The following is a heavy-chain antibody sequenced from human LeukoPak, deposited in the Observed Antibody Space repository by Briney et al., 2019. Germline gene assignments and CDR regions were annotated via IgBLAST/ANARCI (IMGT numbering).Heavy chain of an antibody. Sequence: GESLKISCKGSGYGFSNYWIGWVRQMPGKGLEWMGIIYPGDSDTRYSPSFQGQVTISVDDSINTAYLQWSSLEASDTAMYYCARQYGRPFDYWGQGTLVTVSS. D-gene: IGHD4-17*01. V-gene: IGHV5-51*01. CDR2: IYPGDSDT. CDR3: ARQYGRPFDY. CDR1: GYGFSNYW. J-gene: IGHJ4*02.